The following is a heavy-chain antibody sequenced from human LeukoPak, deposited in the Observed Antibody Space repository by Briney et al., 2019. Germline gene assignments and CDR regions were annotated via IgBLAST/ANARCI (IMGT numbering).Heavy chain of an antibody. D-gene: IGHD3-16*01. J-gene: IGHJ3*02. Sequence: PSETLSLTCTVSGGSISSYYWSWIRQPPGKGLEWIGYIYYSGSTNYNPSLKSRVTMSVDTSKNQFSLKLSSVTAADTAVYYCARVRVSDAFDIWGQGTMVTVSS. CDR2: IYYSGST. CDR1: GGSISSYY. CDR3: ARVRVSDAFDI. V-gene: IGHV4-59*01.